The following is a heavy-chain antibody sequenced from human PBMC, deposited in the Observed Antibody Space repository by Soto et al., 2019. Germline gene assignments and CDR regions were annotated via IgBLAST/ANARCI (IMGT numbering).Heavy chain of an antibody. Sequence: QVQLVESGGGLVKPGGSLRLSCAASGFTFSDYYMSWIRQAPGKGLEWVSYISSSGSTIYYADSVKGRFTISRDNAKNSLYLQMNSLRDEDTAVYYCASYWGGGNDYSNPPGWFDPWGQGTLVTVSS. J-gene: IGHJ5*02. CDR2: ISSSGSTI. D-gene: IGHD4-4*01. CDR1: GFTFSDYY. V-gene: IGHV3-11*01. CDR3: ASYWGGGNDYSNPPGWFDP.